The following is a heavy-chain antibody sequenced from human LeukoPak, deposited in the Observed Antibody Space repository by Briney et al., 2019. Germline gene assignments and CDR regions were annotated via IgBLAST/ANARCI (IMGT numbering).Heavy chain of an antibody. Sequence: GASVKVSCKASGYTFTSYGISWVRQAPGHGLEWMGWISAYNGNTNYAQKLQGRVTMTTDTSTSTAYMELRSLRSDDTAVYYCARVLVEGAYDILTGYWIPDAFDIWGQGTMVTVSS. CDR3: ARVLVEGAYDILTGYWIPDAFDI. CDR2: ISAYNGNT. CDR1: GYTFTSYG. V-gene: IGHV1-18*01. J-gene: IGHJ3*02. D-gene: IGHD3-9*01.